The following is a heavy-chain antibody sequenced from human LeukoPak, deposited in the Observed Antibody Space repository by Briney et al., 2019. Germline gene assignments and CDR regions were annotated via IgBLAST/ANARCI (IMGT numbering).Heavy chain of an antibody. V-gene: IGHV4-34*01. CDR3: ARGGPDIVVVPAAPGVRFDP. Sequence: PSETLSLTCAVYGGPFSGYYWSWIRQPPGKGLEWIGEINHSGSTNYNPSLRSRVTISVDTSKNQFSLKLSSVTAADTAVYYCARGGPDIVVVPAAPGVRFDPWGQGTLVTVSS. J-gene: IGHJ5*02. CDR1: GGPFSGYY. D-gene: IGHD2-2*01. CDR2: INHSGST.